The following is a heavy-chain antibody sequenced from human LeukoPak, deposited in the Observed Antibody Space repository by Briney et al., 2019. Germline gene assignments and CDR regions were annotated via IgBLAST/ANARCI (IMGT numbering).Heavy chain of an antibody. CDR3: AKDPTRNFDY. V-gene: IGHV3-23*01. CDR2: ISGSGGST. D-gene: IGHD4-11*01. CDR1: GFTVSSNC. Sequence: GGSLRLSCAASGFTVSSNCMSWVRQAPGRGLEWVSVISGSGGSTYYADSVKGRFTISRDNSKNTLYLQMNSLRAEDTAVYYCAKDPTRNFDYWGQGTLVTVSS. J-gene: IGHJ4*02.